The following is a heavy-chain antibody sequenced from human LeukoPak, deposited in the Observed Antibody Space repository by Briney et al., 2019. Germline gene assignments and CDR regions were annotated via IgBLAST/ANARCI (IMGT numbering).Heavy chain of an antibody. V-gene: IGHV1-2*02. D-gene: IGHD6-19*01. CDR1: GYTFTGYY. CDR2: INPNSGGT. Sequence: GASVKASCKASGYTFTGYYMHWVRQAPGQGLEWMGWINPNSGGTNYAQKFQGRVTMTRDTSISTAYMELSRLRSDDTAVYYCARSTTTVAGTNFDYWGQGTLVTVSS. CDR3: ARSTTTVAGTNFDY. J-gene: IGHJ4*02.